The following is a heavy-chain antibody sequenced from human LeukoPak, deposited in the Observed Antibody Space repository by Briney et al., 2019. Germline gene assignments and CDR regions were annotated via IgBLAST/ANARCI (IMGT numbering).Heavy chain of an antibody. V-gene: IGHV4-59*01. CDR2: IYYSGST. Sequence: SETLSLTCTVSGDSISSYQWSWIRQPPGQGLEWIGYIYYSGSTSNNPSLKSRVTISVDTSKNQFSLILSSVTAADTAVYYCATLQLHPKHGQFDYWGQGTLVTVSS. CDR1: GDSISSYQ. CDR3: ATLQLHPKHGQFDY. J-gene: IGHJ4*02. D-gene: IGHD1-1*01.